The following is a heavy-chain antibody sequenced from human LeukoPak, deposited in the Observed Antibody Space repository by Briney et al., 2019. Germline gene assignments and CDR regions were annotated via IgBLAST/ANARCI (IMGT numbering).Heavy chain of an antibody. Sequence: GGSLRLSCAASGFTFSSYEMNWVRQAPGKGLEWVSYISSSGSTIYYADSVKGRFTISRDNAKNSLYLQMNSLRAEDTAVYYCARERWSWYIYMDVWGKGTTVTISS. CDR3: ARERWSWYIYMDV. D-gene: IGHD1-14*01. J-gene: IGHJ6*03. V-gene: IGHV3-48*03. CDR1: GFTFSSYE. CDR2: ISSSGSTI.